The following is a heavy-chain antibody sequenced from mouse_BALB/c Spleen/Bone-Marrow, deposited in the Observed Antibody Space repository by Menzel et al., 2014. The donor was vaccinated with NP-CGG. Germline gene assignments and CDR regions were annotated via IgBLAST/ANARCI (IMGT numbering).Heavy chain of an antibody. CDR3: ASPIYYGNYEGFAY. J-gene: IGHJ3*01. V-gene: IGHV1-67*01. Sequence: QVQLQQSGPEPVRPGVSVKISCKGSGYTFTDYAMHWVKQSHAKSLEWIGVISTYPGNTNYNQKFKGKATMTVDKSSSTAYMELARLTSEDSAIYYCASPIYYGNYEGFAYWGQGTLVTVSA. CDR1: GYTFTDYA. CDR2: ISTYPGNT. D-gene: IGHD2-1*01.